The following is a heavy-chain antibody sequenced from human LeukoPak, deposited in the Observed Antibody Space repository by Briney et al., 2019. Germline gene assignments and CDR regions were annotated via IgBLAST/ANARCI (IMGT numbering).Heavy chain of an antibody. CDR2: VYNSGST. Sequence: SETLSLTCTVSGGSTSSYYWSWIRQPPGKGLEWIGYVYNSGSTYNPSLKTRVTISVDTSKIQFSLKLSSVTAADTAVYYCARGPDDGYNYIVYWGQGTLVTVSS. J-gene: IGHJ4*02. CDR1: GGSTSSYY. V-gene: IGHV4-59*01. CDR3: ARGPDDGYNYIVY. D-gene: IGHD5-24*01.